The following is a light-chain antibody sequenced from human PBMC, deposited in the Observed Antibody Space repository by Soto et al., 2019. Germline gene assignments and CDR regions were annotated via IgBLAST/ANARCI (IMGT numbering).Light chain of an antibody. J-gene: IGKJ1*01. CDR1: QSVDTC. Sequence: DIQMTQSPSTLSASVGDRVTITCRASQSVDTCLAWYQQKPWKAPHLLIYKASSLETGVPSRFSGSGAVTEFTVTISSLQPADFATHTCQQFYRYPWTFGQQTKVEIK. CDR2: KAS. V-gene: IGKV1-5*03. CDR3: QQFYRYPWT.